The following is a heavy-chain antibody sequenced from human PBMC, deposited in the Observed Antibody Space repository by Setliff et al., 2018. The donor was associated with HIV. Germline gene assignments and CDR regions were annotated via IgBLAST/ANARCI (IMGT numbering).Heavy chain of an antibody. CDR1: GGSISSSSYY. J-gene: IGHJ4*02. V-gene: IGHV4-39*01. D-gene: IGHD6-19*01. Sequence: PSETLSLTCTVSGGSISSSSYYWGWIRQPPGKGLEWIGSIYYSGRTYYNPSLKSRVTISVDTSKNQFSLKLSSVTAAATAVYYCARHDGGGWYVRVLATSFDYWGQGTLVTVSS. CDR3: ARHDGGGWYVRVLATSFDY. CDR2: IYYSGRT.